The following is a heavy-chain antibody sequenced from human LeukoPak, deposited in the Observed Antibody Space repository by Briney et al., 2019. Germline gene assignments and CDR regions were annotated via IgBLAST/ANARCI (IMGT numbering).Heavy chain of an antibody. V-gene: IGHV5-51*01. Sequence: GGALEISLKGSGCGFTSYWIGWGRRMPGKGGGGMGIIYPGESDTRYSPSFEGQVTISPDKSISTAYLQWSSLKASDPAMYYCARSLVVAATITLDYWGQGTLVPVPS. J-gene: IGHJ4*02. D-gene: IGHD2-15*01. CDR2: IYPGESDT. CDR1: GCGFTSYW. CDR3: ARSLVVAATITLDY.